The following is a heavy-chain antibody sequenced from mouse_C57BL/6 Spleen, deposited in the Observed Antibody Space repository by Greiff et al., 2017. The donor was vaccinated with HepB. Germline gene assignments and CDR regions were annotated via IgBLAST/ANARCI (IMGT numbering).Heavy chain of an antibody. V-gene: IGHV1-15*01. J-gene: IGHJ2*01. CDR1: GYTFTDYE. Sequence: QVQLQQSGAELVRPGASVTLSCKASGYTFTDYEMHWVKQTPVHGLEWIGAIDPETGGTAYNQKFKGQAILPADKSSSTAYMELRSLTSEDSAVYYCRRKGYLTGDGWGKGTTLTVSS. CDR3: RRKGYLTGDG. CDR2: IDPETGGT. D-gene: IGHD4-1*01.